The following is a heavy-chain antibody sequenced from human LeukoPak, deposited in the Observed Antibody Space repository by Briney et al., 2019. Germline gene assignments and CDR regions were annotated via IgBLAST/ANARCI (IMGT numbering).Heavy chain of an antibody. V-gene: IGHV1-69*04. Sequence: ASVKVSCKASGGTFSSYAISWVRQAPGQGLEWMGRIIPILGIANYAQKFQGRVTITADKSTSTAYMELSSLRSEDTAVYYCARETVGRFLEWPTTRHFDYWGQGTLVTVSS. J-gene: IGHJ4*02. D-gene: IGHD3-3*01. CDR3: ARETVGRFLEWPTTRHFDY. CDR1: GGTFSSYA. CDR2: IIPILGIA.